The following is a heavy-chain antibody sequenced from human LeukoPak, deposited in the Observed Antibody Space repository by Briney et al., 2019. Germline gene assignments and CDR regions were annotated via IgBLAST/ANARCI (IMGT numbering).Heavy chain of an antibody. J-gene: IGHJ3*02. CDR2: SIPIFGTA. CDR3: ARDRGITMVRDTDAFDI. CDR1: GGTFSSYA. V-gene: IGHV1-69*05. Sequence: SVKVSCKASGGTFSSYAISWVRQAPGQGLEWMGGSIPIFGTANYAQKFQGRVTITTDESTSTAYMELSSLRSEDTAVYYCARDRGITMVRDTDAFDIWGQGTMVTVSS. D-gene: IGHD3-10*01.